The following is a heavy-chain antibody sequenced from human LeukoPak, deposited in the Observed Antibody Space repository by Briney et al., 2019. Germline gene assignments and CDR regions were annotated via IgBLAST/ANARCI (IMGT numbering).Heavy chain of an antibody. D-gene: IGHD6-13*01. Sequence: SRTLSLTCTVSGGSISSGGYYWSWIRQHPGKGLEWIGYIYYSGSTYYNPSLKSRVTISVDTSKNQFSLKLSSVTAADTAVYYCASSGIAAAVEYFQHWGQGTLVTVSS. CDR1: GGSISSGGYY. J-gene: IGHJ1*01. CDR3: ASSGIAAAVEYFQH. V-gene: IGHV4-31*03. CDR2: IYYSGST.